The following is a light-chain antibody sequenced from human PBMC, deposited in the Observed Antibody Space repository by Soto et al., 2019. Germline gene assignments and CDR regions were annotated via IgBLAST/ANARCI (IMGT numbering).Light chain of an antibody. CDR1: SSDVGGYNY. Sequence: QSVLTQPASVSGSPGQSITISCTGTSSDVGGYNYVSWFQQHPGKVPRLIIFEVSNRPSGASNRFSGSKSGNTASLTISGLQAEDEADYYCTSYTGSSTLVFGGGTKVTVL. V-gene: IGLV2-14*01. J-gene: IGLJ2*01. CDR3: TSYTGSSTLV. CDR2: EVS.